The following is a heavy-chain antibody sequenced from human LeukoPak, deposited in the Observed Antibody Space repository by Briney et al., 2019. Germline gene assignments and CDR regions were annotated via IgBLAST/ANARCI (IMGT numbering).Heavy chain of an antibody. Sequence: SETLSLTCTVSGYSISSEYYWGWIRQPPGKGLEWIGSIYRSGTTYYSPSLKSRVTISVDTSKNQFSLKLSSVTAADTAVYYCAGGGWRVAGLGYIDYWGQGTLVTVSS. CDR2: IYRSGTT. V-gene: IGHV4-38-2*02. D-gene: IGHD6-19*01. CDR3: AGGGWRVAGLGYIDY. J-gene: IGHJ4*02. CDR1: GYSISSEYY.